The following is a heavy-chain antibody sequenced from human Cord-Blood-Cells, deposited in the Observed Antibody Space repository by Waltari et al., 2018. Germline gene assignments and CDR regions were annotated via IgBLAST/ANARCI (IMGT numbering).Heavy chain of an antibody. CDR3: ARRGIKVGATVGFDP. CDR1: GGPISSSSYY. CDR2: IYYSGST. V-gene: IGHV4-39*07. D-gene: IGHD1-26*01. J-gene: IGHJ5*02. Sequence: QLQLQESGPGLVKPSETLSLTCTVSGGPISSSSYYWGWIRQPPGKGLEWIGSIYYSGSTYYNPSLKSRVTISVDTSKNQFSLKLSSVTAADTAVYYCARRGIKVGATVGFDPWGQGTLVTVSS.